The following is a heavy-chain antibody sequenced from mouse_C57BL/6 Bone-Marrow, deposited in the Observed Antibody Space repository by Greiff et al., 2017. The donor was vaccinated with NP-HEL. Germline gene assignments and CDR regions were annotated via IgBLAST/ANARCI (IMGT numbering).Heavy chain of an antibody. Sequence: QVQLQQSGPGLVQPSQSLSITCTVSGFSLTSYGVHWVRQSPGKGLEWLGVIWSGGSTDYTAAFISRLSISKDNSKSQVFVKMNSLQADDTAIYNCASPYGNYLHYYAMDYWGQGTSVTVSS. CDR2: IWSGGST. CDR1: GFSLTSYG. CDR3: ASPYGNYLHYYAMDY. J-gene: IGHJ4*01. D-gene: IGHD2-1*01. V-gene: IGHV2-2*01.